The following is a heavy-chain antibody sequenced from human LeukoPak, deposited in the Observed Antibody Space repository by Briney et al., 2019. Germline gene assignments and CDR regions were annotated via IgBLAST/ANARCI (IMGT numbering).Heavy chain of an antibody. CDR1: GFTFSSYA. CDR3: AKTNGYYSD. CDR2: ISGSGGTT. V-gene: IGHV3-23*01. J-gene: IGHJ4*02. Sequence: QPGGSLRLSCAASGFTFSSYAMYWVRQAPGKGLEWVSGISGSGGTTYYADSVKGRFTISRDNSKNSLSLQVSSLRAEDTAVYYCAKTNGYYSDWGQGTLVTVSS. D-gene: IGHD3-22*01.